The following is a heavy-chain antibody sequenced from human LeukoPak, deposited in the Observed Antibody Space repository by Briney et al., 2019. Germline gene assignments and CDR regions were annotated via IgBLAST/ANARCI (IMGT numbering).Heavy chain of an antibody. CDR2: IIPIFGTA. Sequence: SVKVSCKASGGTFSSYAISWMRQAPGQGLEWMGGIIPIFGTANYAQKFQGRVTITADESTSTAYMELSSLRSEDTAVYYCARGVSVSGTEYDYWGQGALVTVSS. CDR3: ARGVSVSGTEYDY. CDR1: GGTFSSYA. D-gene: IGHD5/OR15-5a*01. J-gene: IGHJ4*02. V-gene: IGHV1-69*13.